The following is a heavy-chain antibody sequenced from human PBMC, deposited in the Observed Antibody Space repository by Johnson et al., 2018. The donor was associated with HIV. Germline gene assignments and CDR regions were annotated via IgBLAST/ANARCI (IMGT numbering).Heavy chain of an antibody. CDR2: IDSVGRGT. D-gene: IGHD1-26*01. Sequence: VQLVESGGGSGQPGGSLRLSCAASGFTLSDHWMHWFRQVPGKGLAWVSRIDSVGRGTSYADSVKGRFTISRDNAKNTLYLQMDSLRAEDTALYYCARVRERWELLLSDGSDIWGQGTMVTVS. J-gene: IGHJ3*02. CDR1: GFTLSDHW. CDR3: ARVRERWELLLSDGSDI. V-gene: IGHV3-74*02.